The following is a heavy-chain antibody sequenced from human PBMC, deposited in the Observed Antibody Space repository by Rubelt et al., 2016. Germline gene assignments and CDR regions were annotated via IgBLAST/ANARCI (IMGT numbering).Heavy chain of an antibody. CDR2: ISAYDGNT. V-gene: IGHV1-18*01. J-gene: IGHJ3*02. D-gene: IGHD1-1*01. CDR3: ARDQLALYAFDI. Sequence: QVQLVQSGAEVKKPGASVKVSCKASGYTFPSYGISWVRQAPGQGLEWMGWISAYDGNTNYAQKSQGRVTMTTDTSTSTAYMELRSLGSDDTAVYFCARDQLALYAFDIWGQGTMVTVSS. CDR1: GYTFPSYG.